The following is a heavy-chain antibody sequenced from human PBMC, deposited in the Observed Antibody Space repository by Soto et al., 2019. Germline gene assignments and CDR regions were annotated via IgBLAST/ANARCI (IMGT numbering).Heavy chain of an antibody. CDR3: ARQKGIAVAGTIVPGLEYFQH. J-gene: IGHJ1*01. D-gene: IGHD6-19*01. CDR2: IYYSGST. V-gene: IGHV4-59*08. CDR1: GGSISSYY. Sequence: SETLSLTCTVSGGSISSYYWSWIRQPPGKGLEWIGYIYYSGSTNYNPSLKSRVTISVDTSKNQFSLKLSSVTAADTAVYYCARQKGIAVAGTIVPGLEYFQHWGQGTLVTVSS.